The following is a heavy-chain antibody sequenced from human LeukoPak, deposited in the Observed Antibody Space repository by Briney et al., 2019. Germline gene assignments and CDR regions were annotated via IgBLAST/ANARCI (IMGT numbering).Heavy chain of an antibody. CDR3: ARGFDGYYGFDL. CDR2: INQDGVEK. D-gene: IGHD5-24*01. J-gene: IGHJ3*01. V-gene: IGHV3-7*05. Sequence: PGGSLRLSCAASGFTFSSYSMNWVRQAPGKGLEWVANINQDGVEKYYVASVRGRLTISRDNAKNSMYVQMNSLRAEDTAVYYCARGFDGYYGFDLWGQGTMVTVSS. CDR1: GFTFSSYS.